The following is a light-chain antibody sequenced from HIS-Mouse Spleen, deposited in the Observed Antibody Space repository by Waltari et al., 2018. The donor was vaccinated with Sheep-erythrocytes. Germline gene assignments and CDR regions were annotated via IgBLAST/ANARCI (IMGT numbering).Light chain of an antibody. CDR2: DVR. J-gene: IGLJ1*01. CDR3: CSYAGSYNHV. Sequence: QSALTQPRSVSGSPGQSVTIPCPGTSSHVGGYNYVSWYQQHPGKAPKLMIYDVRKRPSGVPDRFSGSKSGNTASLTISGLQAEDEADYYCCSYAGSYNHVFATGTKVTVL. V-gene: IGLV2-11*01. CDR1: SSHVGGYNY.